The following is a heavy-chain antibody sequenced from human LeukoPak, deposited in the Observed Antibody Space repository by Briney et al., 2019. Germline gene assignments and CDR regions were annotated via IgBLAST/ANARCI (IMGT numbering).Heavy chain of an antibody. J-gene: IGHJ6*02. Sequence: GGSLRLSCAASGFTFSSYGMHWVRQAPGKGLEWVAFIRYDGSNKYYADSVKGRFTISSDNSKNTLYLQMNSLRAEDTAVYYCARGNYYGSGPYGMDVWGQGTTVTVSS. CDR1: GFTFSSYG. V-gene: IGHV3-30*02. D-gene: IGHD3-10*01. CDR3: ARGNYYGSGPYGMDV. CDR2: IRYDGSNK.